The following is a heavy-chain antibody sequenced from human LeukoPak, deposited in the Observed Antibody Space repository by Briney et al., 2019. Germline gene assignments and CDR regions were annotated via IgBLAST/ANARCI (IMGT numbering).Heavy chain of an antibody. Sequence: GGSLRLSCTVSGFTVSSNSMSWVRQAPGKGLEWVSFIYSGGNTHYSDSLKGRFTISRDNSKNTVYLQMNSLRVEDTAVYYCAKHWGAYGDYRGRYMDVWGKGTTVAVSS. CDR3: AKHWGAYGDYRGRYMDV. D-gene: IGHD4-17*01. J-gene: IGHJ6*03. V-gene: IGHV3-53*01. CDR2: IYSGGNT. CDR1: GFTVSSNS.